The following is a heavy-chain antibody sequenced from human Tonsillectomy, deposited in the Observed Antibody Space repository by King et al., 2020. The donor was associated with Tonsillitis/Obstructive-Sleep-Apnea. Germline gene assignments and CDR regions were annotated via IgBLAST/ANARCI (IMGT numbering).Heavy chain of an antibody. CDR2: IYSGGGT. J-gene: IGHJ4*02. D-gene: IGHD3-16*01. Sequence: VPLVESGGGLIQPGGSLRLSCVASGFTVSDNYMSWVRQAPGDGLEWVSVIYSGGGTHYADSIKGRFTISRDNSKNTVYLQMNSLRAEDTAVYYCAREGGALFYFDYWGQGTLVTVSS. V-gene: IGHV3-53*01. CDR3: AREGGALFYFDY. CDR1: GFTVSDNY.